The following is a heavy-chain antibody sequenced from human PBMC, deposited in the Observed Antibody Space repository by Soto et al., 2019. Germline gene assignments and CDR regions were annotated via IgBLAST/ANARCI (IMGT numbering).Heavy chain of an antibody. CDR3: ARDGYNSDAFDI. CDR2: IYYSGST. CDR1: GGSISSGDYY. D-gene: IGHD5-12*01. J-gene: IGHJ3*02. V-gene: IGHV4-30-4*02. Sequence: PSETLSLTCTVSGGSISSGDYYWSWIRQPPGKGLEWIGYIYYSGSTYYNPSLKSRVTISVDTSKNQFSLKLSSVTAADTAVYYCARDGYNSDAFDIWGQGTMVTVSS.